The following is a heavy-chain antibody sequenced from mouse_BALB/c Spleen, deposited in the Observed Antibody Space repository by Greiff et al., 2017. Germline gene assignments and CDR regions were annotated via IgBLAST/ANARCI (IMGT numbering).Heavy chain of an antibody. CDR2: IRLKSNNYAT. V-gene: IGHV6-6*02. Sequence: EVKVEESGGGLVQPGGSMKLSCVASGFTFSNYWMNWVRQSPEKGLEWVAEIRLKSNNYATHYAESVKGRFTISRDDSKSSVYLQMNNLRAEDTGIYYCTRPYGNYYLDYWGQGTTLTVSS. CDR1: GFTFSNYW. J-gene: IGHJ2*01. D-gene: IGHD2-10*02. CDR3: TRPYGNYYLDY.